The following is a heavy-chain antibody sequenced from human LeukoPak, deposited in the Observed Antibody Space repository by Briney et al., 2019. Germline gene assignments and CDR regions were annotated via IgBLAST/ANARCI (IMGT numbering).Heavy chain of an antibody. Sequence: GGSLRLSCAASGFTFSSYWMXWVXXXPXXXXXWVANIKQDGSEKYYVDSVKGRFTISRDNAKNSLYLQMNSLRAEDTAVYYCARDLGGYWHYWGQGTLVTVSS. V-gene: IGHV3-7*01. J-gene: IGHJ4*02. CDR3: ARDLGGYWHY. CDR2: IKQDGSEK. CDR1: GFTFSSYW. D-gene: IGHD5-18*01.